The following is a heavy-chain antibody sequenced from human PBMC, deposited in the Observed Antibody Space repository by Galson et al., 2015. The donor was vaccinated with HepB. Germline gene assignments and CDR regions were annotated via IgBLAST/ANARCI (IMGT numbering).Heavy chain of an antibody. CDR3: ARDPLIVVVPAAMDEWGWFDP. CDR1: GYTFTSYG. V-gene: IGHV1-18*01. D-gene: IGHD2-2*01. J-gene: IGHJ5*02. Sequence: SVKVSCKASGYTFTSYGISWVRQAPGQGLEWMGWISAYNGNTNYAQKLQGRVTMTTDTSTSTAYMELRSLRSDDTAVYYCARDPLIVVVPAAMDEWGWFDPWGQGTLVTVSS. CDR2: ISAYNGNT.